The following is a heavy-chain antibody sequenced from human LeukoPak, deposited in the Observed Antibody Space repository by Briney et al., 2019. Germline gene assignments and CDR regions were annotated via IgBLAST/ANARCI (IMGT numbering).Heavy chain of an antibody. V-gene: IGHV4-38-2*02. CDR2: IYHSGST. Sequence: SETLSLTCTVSGYSISSGYYWGWIRPPPGKGLEWIGSIYHSGSTYYNPSLKSRVTISVDTSKNQFSLKLSSVTAADTAVYYCARGSWELRNFDYWGQGTLVTVAS. CDR3: ARGSWELRNFDY. J-gene: IGHJ4*02. CDR1: GYSISSGYY. D-gene: IGHD1-26*01.